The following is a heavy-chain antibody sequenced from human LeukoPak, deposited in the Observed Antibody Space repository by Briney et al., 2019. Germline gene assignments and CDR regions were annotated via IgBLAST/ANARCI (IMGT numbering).Heavy chain of an antibody. J-gene: IGHJ4*02. CDR3: ARGPQGIDYGDYGGL. V-gene: IGHV3-21*01. D-gene: IGHD4-17*01. Sequence: ETLSLTCAVYGGSFSGYYWSWIRQPPGKGLEWVSSISSSSSYIYYADSVKGRFTISRDNAKNSLYLQMNSLRAEDTAVYYCARGPQGIDYGDYGGLWGQGTLVTVSS. CDR1: GGSFSGYY. CDR2: ISSSSSYI.